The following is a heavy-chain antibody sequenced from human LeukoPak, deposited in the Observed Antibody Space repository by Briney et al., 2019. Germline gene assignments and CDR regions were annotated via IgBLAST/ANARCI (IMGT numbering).Heavy chain of an antibody. D-gene: IGHD6-13*01. V-gene: IGHV1-69*06. J-gene: IGHJ4*02. CDR1: GGTFSSYA. CDR2: IIPIFGTA. CDR3: ARSSIIAAAGPYYFDY. Sequence: GASVKVSCKASGGTFSSYAISWVRQAPGQGLEWMGGIIPIFGTANYAQKFQGRVTITADKSTSTDYMELSSLRSEDTAVYYCARSSIIAAAGPYYFDYWGQGTLVTVSS.